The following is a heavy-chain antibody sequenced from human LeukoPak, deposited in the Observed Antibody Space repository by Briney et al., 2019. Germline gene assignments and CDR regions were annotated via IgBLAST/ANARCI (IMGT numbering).Heavy chain of an antibody. J-gene: IGHJ4*02. CDR2: IRQDGSDK. V-gene: IGHV3-7*03. D-gene: IGHD6-19*01. CDR3: ARDGSGWYF. Sequence: WGSLRLSCAASGFTFSGYWMRWVRQAPGKGLEWVDNIRQDGSDKYYVDSVKGRFTISRNNTNNSLYLQMNSLRAEDTAVYYCARDGSGWYFWGQGTLVTVSS. CDR1: GFTFSGYW.